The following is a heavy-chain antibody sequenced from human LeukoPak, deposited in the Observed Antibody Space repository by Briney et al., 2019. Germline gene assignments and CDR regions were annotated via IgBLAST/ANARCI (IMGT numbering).Heavy chain of an antibody. CDR3: AKGPTTLDYYFDL. J-gene: IGHJ2*01. Sequence: GGSLRLSCAASGFTFSSYGMHWVRQAPGTGLEWVAVISYDGSNEYYVDSVKGRFTISRDNSKNTLYLQMNSLRVEDTAVYYCAKGPTTLDYYFDLWGRGTLVTVSS. CDR1: GFTFSSYG. CDR2: ISYDGSNE. V-gene: IGHV3-30*18. D-gene: IGHD1-14*01.